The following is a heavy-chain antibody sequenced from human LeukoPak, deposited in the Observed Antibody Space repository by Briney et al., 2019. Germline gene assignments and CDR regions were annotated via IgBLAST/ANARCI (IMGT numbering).Heavy chain of an antibody. Sequence: PGGSLRLSCAASGFTFSSYAMSWVRQAPGKGLQWVANIKRDGSEKYYVDSVKGRFTIARDNAKNSLYLQMDRLRAEDTAVYYCARTHVDTAIAGDYWGQGTLVTVSS. V-gene: IGHV3-7*01. J-gene: IGHJ4*02. CDR3: ARTHVDTAIAGDY. CDR2: IKRDGSEK. D-gene: IGHD5-18*01. CDR1: GFTFSSYA.